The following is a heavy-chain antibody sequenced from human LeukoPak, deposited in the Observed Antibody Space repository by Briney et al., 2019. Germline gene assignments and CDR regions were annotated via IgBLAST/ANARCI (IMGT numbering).Heavy chain of an antibody. CDR1: GYTFTSYG. CDR3: ARAGKDGYSHFDY. D-gene: IGHD5-24*01. J-gene: IGHJ4*02. Sequence: ASVKVSCKASGYTFTSYGISWVRQAPGQGLEWMGWISAYNGNTNYAQKFQGRVTMTRDTSISTAYMELSRLRSDDTAVYYCARAGKDGYSHFDYWGQGTLVTVSS. CDR2: ISAYNGNT. V-gene: IGHV1-18*01.